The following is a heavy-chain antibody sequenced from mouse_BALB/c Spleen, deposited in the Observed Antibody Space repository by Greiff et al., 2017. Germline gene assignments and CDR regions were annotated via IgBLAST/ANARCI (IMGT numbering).Heavy chain of an antibody. J-gene: IGHJ4*01. V-gene: IGHV14-4*02. CDR2: IDPENGDT. D-gene: IGHD1-2*01. CDR1: GFNIKDYY. CDR3: NTAHYSGAMDY. Sequence: VQLQQSGAELVRSGASVKLSCTASGFNIKDYYMHWVKQRPEQGLEWIGWIDPENGDTEYAPKFQGKATMTADTSSNTAYLQLSSLTSEDTAVYYCNTAHYSGAMDYWGRGTSVTVSS.